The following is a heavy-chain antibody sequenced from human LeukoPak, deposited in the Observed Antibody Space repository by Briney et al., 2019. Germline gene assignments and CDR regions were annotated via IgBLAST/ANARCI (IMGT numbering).Heavy chain of an antibody. D-gene: IGHD6-19*01. J-gene: IGHJ4*02. CDR3: AKDGYSSGWYMGYYFDY. CDR2: ISGSGGST. V-gene: IGHV3-23*01. Sequence: HPGGSLRLSCAASGFTFSSYGMSWDRQAPGKGLEWVSAISGSGGSTYYADSVKGRFTISRDNSKNTLYLQMNSLRAEDTAVYYCAKDGYSSGWYMGYYFDYWGQGTLVTVSS. CDR1: GFTFSSYG.